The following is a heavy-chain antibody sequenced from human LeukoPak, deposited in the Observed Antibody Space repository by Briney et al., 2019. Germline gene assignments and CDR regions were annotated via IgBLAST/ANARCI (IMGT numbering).Heavy chain of an antibody. V-gene: IGHV4-38-2*02. CDR2: IYHSGST. J-gene: IGHJ3*02. CDR1: GYSISSGYY. CDR3: AGITIFGVVMKGAFDI. Sequence: SETLSLTCTVSGYSISSGYYWGWIRQPPGKGLEWIGSIYHSGSTYYNPSLKSRVTISVDTSKNQFSLKLSSVTAADTAVYYCAGITIFGVVMKGAFDIWGQGTMVTVSS. D-gene: IGHD3-3*01.